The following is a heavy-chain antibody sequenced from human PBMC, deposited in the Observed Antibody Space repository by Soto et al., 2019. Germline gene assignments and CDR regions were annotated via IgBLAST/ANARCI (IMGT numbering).Heavy chain of an antibody. CDR1: GGTFSSYA. CDR2: IIPIFGTA. Sequence: ASVKVSCKASGGTFSSYAIRWVRQAPGQGLEWMGGIIPIFGTANYAQKFQGRVTITADESTSTAYMELSSLRSEDTAVYYCARPVGYSYRLDAFDIWGQGTLVTVSS. CDR3: ARPVGYSYRLDAFDI. V-gene: IGHV1-69*13. J-gene: IGHJ3*02. D-gene: IGHD5-18*01.